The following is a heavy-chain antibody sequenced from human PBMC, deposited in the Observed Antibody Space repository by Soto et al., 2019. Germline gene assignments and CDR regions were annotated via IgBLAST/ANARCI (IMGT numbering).Heavy chain of an antibody. CDR1: GYTFTSYD. CDR2: MNPNSGNT. J-gene: IGHJ5*02. D-gene: IGHD2-2*01. Sequence: ASVKVSCKASGYTFTSYDINWVRQATGQGLEWMGWMNPNSGNTGYAQKFQGRVTMTRNTSISTAYMELSSLRSEDTAVYYCARASCSSTSCYADPWFDPWCQGTLVTVSS. CDR3: ARASCSSTSCYADPWFDP. V-gene: IGHV1-8*01.